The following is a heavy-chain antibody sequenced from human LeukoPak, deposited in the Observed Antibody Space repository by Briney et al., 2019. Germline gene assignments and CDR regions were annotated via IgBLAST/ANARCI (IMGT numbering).Heavy chain of an antibody. Sequence: ASVKVSCKTSGYTFNTYGITWVRQAPGQGLEWMGWISANDGNTDYAPTLQGRVTMTIDTPTTTAYMELRGLRSDDTAVYYCARDRWLGPEGPWGQGTLVTVSS. CDR2: ISANDGNT. J-gene: IGHJ5*02. CDR3: ARDRWLGPEGP. V-gene: IGHV1-18*01. D-gene: IGHD3-9*01. CDR1: GYTFNTYG.